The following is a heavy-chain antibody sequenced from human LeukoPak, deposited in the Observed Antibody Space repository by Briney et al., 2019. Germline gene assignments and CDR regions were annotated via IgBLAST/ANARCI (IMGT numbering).Heavy chain of an antibody. CDR2: ISSSSSTI. D-gene: IGHD1-26*01. V-gene: IGHV3-48*04. Sequence: PGGSLRLSCAASEFTFSSYWMSWVRQAPGKGLEWVSYISSSSSTIYYADSVKGRFTISRDNAKNSLYLQMNSLRAEDTAVYYCARGLVPYYYYGMDVWGQGTTVTVSS. CDR3: ARGLVPYYYYGMDV. CDR1: EFTFSSYW. J-gene: IGHJ6*02.